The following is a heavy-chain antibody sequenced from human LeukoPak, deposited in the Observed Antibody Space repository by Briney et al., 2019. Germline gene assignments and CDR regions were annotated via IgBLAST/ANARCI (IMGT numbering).Heavy chain of an antibody. J-gene: IGHJ1*01. Sequence: ASVKVSWKASGYTFTGYYIHWVRQAPGQGLEWMAWINVNSGGTNSAQNFQGRVTMTRDTSISTAYMEVSRLRSDDTAVYYCVRGTGYCSSTSCYNSGEYFQHWGQGTLVTVSS. V-gene: IGHV1-2*02. CDR3: VRGTGYCSSTSCYNSGEYFQH. CDR2: INVNSGGT. CDR1: GYTFTGYY. D-gene: IGHD2-2*02.